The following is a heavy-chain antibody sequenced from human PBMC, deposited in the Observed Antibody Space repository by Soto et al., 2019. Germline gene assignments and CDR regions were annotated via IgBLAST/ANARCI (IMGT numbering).Heavy chain of an antibody. D-gene: IGHD5-18*01. CDR3: ARDIRGYSRAFDY. J-gene: IGHJ4*02. V-gene: IGHV4-61*01. CDR1: GGSVSGGSFY. Sequence: SETLSLTCTVSGGSVSGGSFYWTWVRQPPGKGLEWIGYIYFGGSTTYNPSLKSRVTISIDTSKNQFSLKLTSVTAADTAVYYCARDIRGYSRAFDYWGQGTLVTVSS. CDR2: IYFGGST.